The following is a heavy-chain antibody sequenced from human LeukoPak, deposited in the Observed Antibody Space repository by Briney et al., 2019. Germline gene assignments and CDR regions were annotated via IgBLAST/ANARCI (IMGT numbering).Heavy chain of an antibody. D-gene: IGHD3-22*01. CDR1: GLTVSNVW. CDR3: TQGSGFYYDY. Sequence: GGSLRLSCAVSGLTVSNVWMNWVRQATGKGLEWVGRIKSEKDGGTTEFAAPVRGRFTISRDDSQNTLYLQMNSLTSDDKAVYYCTQGSGFYYDYWGQGTLVTVSS. V-gene: IGHV3-15*07. CDR2: IKSEKDGGTT. J-gene: IGHJ4*02.